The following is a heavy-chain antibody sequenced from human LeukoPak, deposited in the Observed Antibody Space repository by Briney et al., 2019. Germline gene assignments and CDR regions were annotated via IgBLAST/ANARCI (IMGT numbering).Heavy chain of an antibody. J-gene: IGHJ6*02. CDR3: AKTYGSGSYSYYYYGMDV. Sequence: GGSLRLSCGASGFTFSSCAMSWVRQAPGKGLEWVSTISGGGGGTYYADSVKGRFTISRDNSKNTLYLQMNSLRAEDTAVYYCAKTYGSGSYSYYYYGMDVWGQGTTVTVSS. D-gene: IGHD3-10*01. CDR2: ISGGGGGT. V-gene: IGHV3-23*01. CDR1: GFTFSSCA.